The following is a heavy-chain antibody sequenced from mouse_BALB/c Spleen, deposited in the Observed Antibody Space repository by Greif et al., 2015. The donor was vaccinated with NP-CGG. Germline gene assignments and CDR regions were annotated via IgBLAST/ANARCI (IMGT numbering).Heavy chain of an antibody. J-gene: IGHJ4*01. Sequence: EVKVEESGPGLVKPSQSLSLTCTVTGYSITSDYAWNWIRQFPGNKLEWMGYISYSGSTSYNPSLKSRISITRDTSKNQFFLQLNSVTTEDTATYYCARSLYDYDDAMDYWGQGTSVTVSS. CDR2: ISYSGST. CDR1: GYSITSDYA. D-gene: IGHD2-4*01. CDR3: ARSLYDYDDAMDY. V-gene: IGHV3-2*02.